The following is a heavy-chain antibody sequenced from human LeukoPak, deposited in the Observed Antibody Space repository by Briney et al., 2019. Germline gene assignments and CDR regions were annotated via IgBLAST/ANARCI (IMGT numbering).Heavy chain of an antibody. D-gene: IGHD5-12*01. Sequence: SETLSLTCAVYGGSFSGYYWSWIRQPPGKGLEWIGEINHSGSTNYNPSLKSRVTISVDTSKNQFSLKLSSVTAAHTAVYYCARSGYSGYLPHYWGQGTLVTVSS. CDR1: GGSFSGYY. J-gene: IGHJ4*02. V-gene: IGHV4-34*01. CDR3: ARSGYSGYLPHY. CDR2: INHSGST.